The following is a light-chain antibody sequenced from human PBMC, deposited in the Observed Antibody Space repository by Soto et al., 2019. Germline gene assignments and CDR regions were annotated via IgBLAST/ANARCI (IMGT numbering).Light chain of an antibody. CDR1: QDINVY. V-gene: IGKV1-39*01. J-gene: IGKJ2*03. CDR3: QHGYVAPYS. CDR2: SAS. Sequence: DIQMTQSPSSVSASIGDTVTITCRASQDINVYLNWYQQKSGEVPKLLIYSASTLHSGVPSRFTGSGSGTDFTLTITSLQPEDFATYYCQHGYVAPYSFGQGTKVDI.